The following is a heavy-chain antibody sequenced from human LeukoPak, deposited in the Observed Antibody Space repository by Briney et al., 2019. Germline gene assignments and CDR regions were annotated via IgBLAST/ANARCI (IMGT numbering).Heavy chain of an antibody. CDR3: ARDGSGSYYNPYYYYYYMDV. D-gene: IGHD3-10*01. J-gene: IGHJ6*03. V-gene: IGHV4-59*01. CDR1: GGSISSYY. CDR2: IYYSGST. Sequence: PSETLSLTCTVSGGSISSYYWSWIRQPPGKGLEWIGYIYYSGSTNYNPSLKSRVTISVDTSKNQFSLKLSSVTAAGTAVYYCARDGSGSYYNPYYYYYYMDVWGKGTAVTVSS.